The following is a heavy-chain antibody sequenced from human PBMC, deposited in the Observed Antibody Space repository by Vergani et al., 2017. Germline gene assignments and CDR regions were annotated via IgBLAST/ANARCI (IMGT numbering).Heavy chain of an antibody. CDR2: IYYSGST. V-gene: IGHV4-39*07. Sequence: QVQLQQWGAGLLKPSETLSLTCTVSGGSISSSSYYWGWIRQPPGKGLEWIGSIYYSGSTYYNPSLKSRVTRSVDTSKNQFSLKLSSVTAADTAVYYCAREGIGNWFDPWGQGTLVTVSS. CDR3: AREGIGNWFDP. D-gene: IGHD2-15*01. J-gene: IGHJ5*02. CDR1: GGSISSSSYY.